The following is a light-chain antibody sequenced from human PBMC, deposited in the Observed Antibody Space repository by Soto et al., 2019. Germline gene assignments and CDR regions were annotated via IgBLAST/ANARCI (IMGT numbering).Light chain of an antibody. V-gene: IGKV2-28*01. Sequence: DILITQSPLSLPVTPGEPASISCRSSQSLLHSNGYNYLDWYLQKPGQSPQLLIYLGSNRASGVPDRFSGSGSGTDFTLKISRVEAEDVGVYYCMQALQTITFGQGTRLEIK. J-gene: IGKJ5*01. CDR2: LGS. CDR1: QSLLHSNGYNY. CDR3: MQALQTIT.